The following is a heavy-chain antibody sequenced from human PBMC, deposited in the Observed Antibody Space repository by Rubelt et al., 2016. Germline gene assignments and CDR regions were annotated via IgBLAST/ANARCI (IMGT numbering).Heavy chain of an antibody. V-gene: IGHV4-39*01. CDR1: GGSISSSNYY. D-gene: IGHD4-17*01. J-gene: IGHJ4*02. CDR3: ARHNPLDDGDYAHPYYFDS. CDR2: ISYIGST. Sequence: QLQLQESGPGLVKPSETLSLTCTVSGGSISSSNYYWGWIRQPPGKGLAWIGSISYIGSTFYNPSLKSLVTSSVERSGNQFSLRLSSVTAADTAVYYCARHNPLDDGDYAHPYYFDSWGQGTLVTVSS.